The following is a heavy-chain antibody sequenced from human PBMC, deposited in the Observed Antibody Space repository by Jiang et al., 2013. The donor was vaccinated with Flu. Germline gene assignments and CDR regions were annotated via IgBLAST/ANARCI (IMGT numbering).Heavy chain of an antibody. CDR1: GFSLSTSGVG. Sequence: GFSLSTSGVGVGWIRQPPGKALEWLALIYWDDDKRYSPSLKSRLTITKDTSKNQVVLTMTNMDPVDTATYYCAHNRGTTVIFDYWGQGTLVTVSS. CDR2: IYWDDDK. CDR3: AHNRGTTVIFDY. J-gene: IGHJ4*02. V-gene: IGHV2-5*02. D-gene: IGHD4-17*01.